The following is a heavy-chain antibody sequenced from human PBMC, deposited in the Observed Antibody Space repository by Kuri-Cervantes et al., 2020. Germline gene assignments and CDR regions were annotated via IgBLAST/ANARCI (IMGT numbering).Heavy chain of an antibody. Sequence: GESLKISCAASGFTFSSYDMHWVRQATGKGLEWVSAIGTAGDTYYPGSVKGRSTISRENAKNSLYLQMNSLRAGDTAVYYCARDGNYYGSGSYFFDYWGQGTLVTVSS. D-gene: IGHD3-10*01. CDR1: GFTFSSYD. CDR3: ARDGNYYGSGSYFFDY. V-gene: IGHV3-13*01. CDR2: IGTAGDT. J-gene: IGHJ4*02.